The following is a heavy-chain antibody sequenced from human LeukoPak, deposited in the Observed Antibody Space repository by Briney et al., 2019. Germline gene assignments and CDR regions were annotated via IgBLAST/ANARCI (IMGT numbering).Heavy chain of an antibody. V-gene: IGHV3-7*01. D-gene: IGHD6-13*01. J-gene: IGHJ3*02. Sequence: PGGSLRLSCAASGFTFSSYWMSWVRQAPGKGLEWVANIKQDGSEKYYVDSVKGRFTISRDNAKNSLYLQMNSLRAEDTAVYYCARLPRQQLTAFDAFDIWGQGTMVAVSS. CDR2: IKQDGSEK. CDR3: ARLPRQQLTAFDAFDI. CDR1: GFTFSSYW.